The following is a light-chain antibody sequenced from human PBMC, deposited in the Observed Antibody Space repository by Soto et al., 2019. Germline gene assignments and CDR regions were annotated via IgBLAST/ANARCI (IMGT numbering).Light chain of an antibody. CDR2: GNS. V-gene: IGLV1-40*01. J-gene: IGLJ2*01. CDR1: SSNIGAGYD. Sequence: QSVLTQPPSVSGAPGQRVTISCTGSSSNIGAGYDVHWYQQLPGTAPKLLIYGNSNRPSGVPDRFYGSKSGTSASLAITGLQAEDEADYYCQSYDSSLSPYVVFGGGTKLTVL. CDR3: QSYDSSLSPYVV.